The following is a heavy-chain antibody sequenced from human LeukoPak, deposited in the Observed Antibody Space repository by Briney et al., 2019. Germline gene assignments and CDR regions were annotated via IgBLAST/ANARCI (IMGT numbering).Heavy chain of an antibody. CDR1: GFTFSSYG. CDR2: IWYDGSNK. CDR3: AKDGDSPGDAFDI. D-gene: IGHD7-27*01. V-gene: IGHV3-33*06. Sequence: PGRSLRLSCAASGFTFSSYGMHWVRQAPGKGLEWVAVIWYDGSNKYYADSVKGRFTISRNNSKNTLYLQMNSLRAEDTAVYYCAKDGDSPGDAFDIWGQGTMVTVSS. J-gene: IGHJ3*02.